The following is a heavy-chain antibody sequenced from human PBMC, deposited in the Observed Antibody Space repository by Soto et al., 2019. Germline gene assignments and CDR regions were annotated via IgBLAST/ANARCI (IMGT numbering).Heavy chain of an antibody. CDR1: GGSINSGDYY. Sequence: LSHPDTGSGGSINSGDYYWRCIRQPPGKGLEWIGHIYYTGVTYYSPSLQSRVTMSVDTSKNQFSLELNSVTAADTAVYYCTRGKRSLQFGAPGSLWGQRTLVTVSS. V-gene: IGHV4-30-4*01. J-gene: IGHJ4*02. D-gene: IGHD5-12*01. CDR2: IYYTGVT. CDR3: TRGKRSLQFGAPGSL.